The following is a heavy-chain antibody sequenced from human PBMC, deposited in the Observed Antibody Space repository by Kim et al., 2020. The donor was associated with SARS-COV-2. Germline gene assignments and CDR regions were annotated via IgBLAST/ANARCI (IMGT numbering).Heavy chain of an antibody. D-gene: IGHD6-13*01. CDR3: AKEGSSWGAEYFQH. CDR1: GFTFSSYG. CDR2: ISYDGSNK. V-gene: IGHV3-30*18. J-gene: IGHJ1*01. Sequence: GGSLRLSCAASGFTFSSYGMHWVRQAPGKGLEWVAVISYDGSNKYYADSVKGRFTISRDNSKNTLYLQMNSLRAEDTAVYYCAKEGSSWGAEYFQHWGQGTLVTVSS.